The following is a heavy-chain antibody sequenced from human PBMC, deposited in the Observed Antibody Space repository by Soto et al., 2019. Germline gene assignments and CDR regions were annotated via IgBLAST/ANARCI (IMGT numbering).Heavy chain of an antibody. J-gene: IGHJ6*02. V-gene: IGHV4-34*01. Sequence: SETLSLTCAVYGGSFSGYYWSWIRQPPGKGLEWIGEINHSGSTNYNPSLKSRVTISVDTSKNQFSLKLSSVTAADTAVYYCARGREAVFNYYYGMDVWGQGTTVTVSS. CDR3: ARGREAVFNYYYGMDV. CDR2: INHSGST. CDR1: GGSFSGYY.